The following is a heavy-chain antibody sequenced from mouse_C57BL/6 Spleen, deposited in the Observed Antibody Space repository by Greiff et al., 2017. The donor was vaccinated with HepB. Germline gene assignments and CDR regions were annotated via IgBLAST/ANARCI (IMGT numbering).Heavy chain of an antibody. D-gene: IGHD1-1*01. Sequence: VQLQQPGAELVKPGASVKMSCKASGYTFTSYWITWVKQRPGQGLEWIGDIYPGSGSTNYNEKFKSKATLTVDTSSSTAYMQLSSLTSEDSAVYYCAREYGSSSGAMDYWGQGTSVTVSS. CDR3: AREYGSSSGAMDY. V-gene: IGHV1-55*01. CDR1: GYTFTSYW. J-gene: IGHJ4*01. CDR2: IYPGSGST.